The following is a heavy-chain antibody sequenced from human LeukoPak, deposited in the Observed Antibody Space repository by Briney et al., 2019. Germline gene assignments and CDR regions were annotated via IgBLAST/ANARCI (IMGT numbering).Heavy chain of an antibody. CDR1: RS. D-gene: IGHD3-9*01. J-gene: IGHJ4*02. V-gene: IGHV3-23*01. CDR3: ASHGILTGLPDY. CDR2: ISGSGIGT. Sequence: GGSLRLSCAASRSMSWVRQAPGKGLEWVSAISGSGIGTYYADSVQGRFTISRDNSRNTLYLEMNGLRAEDTAVYYCASHGILTGLPDYWGQGTLVTVSS.